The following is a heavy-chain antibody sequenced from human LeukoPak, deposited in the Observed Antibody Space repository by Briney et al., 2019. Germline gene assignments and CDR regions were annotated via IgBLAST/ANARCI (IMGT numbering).Heavy chain of an antibody. CDR2: IIPSLDVA. D-gene: IGHD2-15*01. J-gene: IGHJ4*02. CDR1: GYTFTSYG. CDR3: ARDHCSPGTCLGGH. Sequence: SVKVSCKASGYTFTSYGISWVRQAPGQGLEWIGRIIPSLDVANYAHKFQGRVTLSVDRDTATTYMEVTSLRSEDTAIYYCARDHCSPGTCLGGHWGQGTLVTVSS. V-gene: IGHV1-69*04.